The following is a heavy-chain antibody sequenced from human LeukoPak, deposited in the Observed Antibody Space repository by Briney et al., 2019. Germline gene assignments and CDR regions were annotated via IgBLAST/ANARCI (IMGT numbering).Heavy chain of an antibody. D-gene: IGHD5-24*01. Sequence: PGESLKISCKGSGYSFTTYWIGWVRQMPGKGLEWMGIIFPGDSDTRYSLSFQGQVTISADKSISTAYLQWSGLKASDTAMYYCARLGDGYNSGVDYWGQGTLVTVSS. CDR1: GYSFTTYW. J-gene: IGHJ4*02. V-gene: IGHV5-51*01. CDR2: IFPGDSDT. CDR3: ARLGDGYNSGVDY.